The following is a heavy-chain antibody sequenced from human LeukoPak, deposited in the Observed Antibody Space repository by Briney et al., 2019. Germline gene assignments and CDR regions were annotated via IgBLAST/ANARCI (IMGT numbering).Heavy chain of an antibody. J-gene: IGHJ4*02. D-gene: IGHD5-18*01. Sequence: PSETLSLTCTVSGGSVSTYYWNWIRQPPGKGLEWIGYIYYSGSTNYNPSLKSRVTISVDTSKNQFSLNLNSVTAADTAVYYCATDGHGYGFFGYWGQGTLVSVSS. CDR2: IYYSGST. CDR1: GGSVSTYY. CDR3: ATDGHGYGFFGY. V-gene: IGHV4-59*02.